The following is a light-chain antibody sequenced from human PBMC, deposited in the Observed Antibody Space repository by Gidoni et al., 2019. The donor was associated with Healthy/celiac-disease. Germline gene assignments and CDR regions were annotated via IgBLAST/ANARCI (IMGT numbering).Light chain of an antibody. CDR2: GAS. CDR3: QQYGSSPGT. J-gene: IGKJ1*01. Sequence: IVLPQSPGTLSLPPGERATLSCRASQSVSSSYLAWYQQKPGQAPRLLIYGASSRANGIPDRFSGSGSGTDFTLAISRLEPEDFAVYYCQQYGSSPGTFGQGTKVEIK. V-gene: IGKV3-20*01. CDR1: QSVSSSY.